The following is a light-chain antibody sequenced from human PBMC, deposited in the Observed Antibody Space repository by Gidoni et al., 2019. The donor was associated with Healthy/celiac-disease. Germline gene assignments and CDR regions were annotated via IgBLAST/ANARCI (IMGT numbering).Light chain of an antibody. CDR1: QSISSW. V-gene: IGKV1-5*01. CDR3: QQYNSYPYT. Sequence: DIQMTQSPSTLSASVGDRLTIPCRASQSISSWLAWYQQKPGKAPKLLIYDASSLESGVPSRFSGSGSGTEFTLTISSLQPDDFATYYCQQYNSYPYTFGQGTKLEIK. J-gene: IGKJ2*01. CDR2: DAS.